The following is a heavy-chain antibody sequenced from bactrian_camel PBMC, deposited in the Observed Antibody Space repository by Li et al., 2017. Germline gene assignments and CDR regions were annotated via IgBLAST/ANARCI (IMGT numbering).Heavy chain of an antibody. CDR2: KTTSSGST. V-gene: IGHV3S63*01. CDR1: GYTSY. D-gene: IGHD2*01. J-gene: IGHJ6*01. CDR3: AADTPYLSLGCGTWREDFAY. Sequence: ESGGGSVQAGGSLRLSCAASGYTSYMAWFRQAPGKEREGVAQKTTSSGSTSYADSVKGRFTISQDNAKNTLYLQMNSLEPEDTAVYTCAADTPYLSLGCGTWREDFAYWGQGTQVTVS.